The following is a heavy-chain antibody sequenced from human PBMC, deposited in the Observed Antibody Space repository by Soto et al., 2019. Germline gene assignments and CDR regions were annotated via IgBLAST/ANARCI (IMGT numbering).Heavy chain of an antibody. J-gene: IGHJ4*02. Sequence: EVQLVESGGGLVKPGGSLRLSCAASGFTFSSYSMNWVRQAPGKGLEWVSAISSSSSYIYYADSVKGRFTISRDNAKNSLYLQMNSLRAGDTAVYYCASAYYYDSSGYSPLWGQGTLVTVSS. V-gene: IGHV3-21*01. CDR2: ISSSSSYI. D-gene: IGHD3-22*01. CDR1: GFTFSSYS. CDR3: ASAYYYDSSGYSPL.